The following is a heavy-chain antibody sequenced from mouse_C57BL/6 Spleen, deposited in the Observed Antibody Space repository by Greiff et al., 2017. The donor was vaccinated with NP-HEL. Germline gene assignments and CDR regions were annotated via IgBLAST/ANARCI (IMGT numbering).Heavy chain of an antibody. CDR2: IYPRDGST. J-gene: IGHJ2*01. D-gene: IGHD2-4*01. Sequence: QVQLKESGPELVKPGASVKLSCKASGYTFTSYAINWVKQRPGQGLEWIGWIYPRDGSTKYNEKFKGKATLTVDTSPSPAYLELHSLTSEDAAVYVCARAGLRNPGYFDYWGQGTTLTVSS. CDR3: ARAGLRNPGYFDY. CDR1: GYTFTSYA. V-gene: IGHV1-85*01.